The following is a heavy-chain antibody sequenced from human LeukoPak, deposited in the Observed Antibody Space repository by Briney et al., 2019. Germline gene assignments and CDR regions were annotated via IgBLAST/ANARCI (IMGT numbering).Heavy chain of an antibody. D-gene: IGHD3-10*01. Sequence: GGSLRLSCAASGFTFSSYEMNWVRQAPGKGLEWVSYISSSGSTIYYADSVKGRFTISRDNAENSLYLQMNSLRAEDTAVYYCARDEFNYYGSGSYYNFDYWGQGTLVTVSS. CDR2: ISSSGSTI. V-gene: IGHV3-48*03. CDR1: GFTFSSYE. CDR3: ARDEFNYYGSGSYYNFDY. J-gene: IGHJ4*02.